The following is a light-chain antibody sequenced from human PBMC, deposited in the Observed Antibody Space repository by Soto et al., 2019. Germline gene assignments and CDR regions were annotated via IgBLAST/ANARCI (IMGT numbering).Light chain of an antibody. J-gene: IGKJ4*01. V-gene: IGKV1-5*01. CDR1: QSISNW. CDR2: DAS. CDR3: QHYVTWPLT. Sequence: DIQMTQSPSTLSASVGDRVIITCRASQSISNWLAWYQQKPGKAPKLLIYDASSLESGVPSRFSGSGSGTEFTLTISSLQSEDFAVYYCQHYVTWPLTFGGGTKVESK.